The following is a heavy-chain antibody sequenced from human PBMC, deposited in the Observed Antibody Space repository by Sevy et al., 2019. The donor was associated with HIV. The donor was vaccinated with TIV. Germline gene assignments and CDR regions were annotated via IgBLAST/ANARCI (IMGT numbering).Heavy chain of an antibody. D-gene: IGHD3-10*01. V-gene: IGHV3-15*01. J-gene: IGHJ4*02. CDR3: VTDPGTGY. CDR2: IKSNSDGGTA. CDR1: GFSLETFW. Sequence: GGSLRLSCAASGFSLETFWIHWVRQAPGKGLEWVGRIKSNSDGGTADDTAPLEGKFTMSRDDSENKIYLQINNLRTEDTAVYYCVTDPGTGYWGQGTLVTVSS.